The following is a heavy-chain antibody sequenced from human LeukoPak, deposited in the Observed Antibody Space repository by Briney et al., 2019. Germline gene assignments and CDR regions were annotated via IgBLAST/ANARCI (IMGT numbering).Heavy chain of an antibody. CDR2: INPNSGGT. D-gene: IGHD6-13*01. CDR1: GYTFTGYY. J-gene: IGHJ4*02. CDR3: ARRFIAAAGKYYFDY. V-gene: IGHV1-2*06. Sequence: ASVKVSCKASGYTFTGYYMHWVRQAPGQGLEWMGRINPNSGGTNYAQKFQGRVTMTRDTSISTPYMELSRLRSDDTAVYYCARRFIAAAGKYYFDYWGQGTLVTVSS.